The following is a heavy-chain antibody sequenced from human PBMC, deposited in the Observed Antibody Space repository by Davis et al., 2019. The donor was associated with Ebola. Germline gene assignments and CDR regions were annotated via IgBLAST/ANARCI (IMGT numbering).Heavy chain of an antibody. Sequence: SVKVSCKASGGTFSSYAISWVRQAPGQGLEWMGGIIPIFGTANYAQKFQGRVTMTRDTSTSTVYMELSSLRSEDTAVYYCARDRGGPYSSSWYGGYFQHWGQGTLVTVSS. J-gene: IGHJ1*01. CDR2: IIPIFGTA. D-gene: IGHD6-13*01. CDR3: ARDRGGPYSSSWYGGYFQH. V-gene: IGHV1-69*05. CDR1: GGTFSSYA.